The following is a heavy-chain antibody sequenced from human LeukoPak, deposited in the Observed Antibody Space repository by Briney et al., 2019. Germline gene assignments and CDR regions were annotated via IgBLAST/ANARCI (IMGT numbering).Heavy chain of an antibody. CDR3: ARSMYGGNSLFDY. CDR2: INHSGST. V-gene: IGHV4-34*01. J-gene: IGHJ4*02. CDR1: GGSFSGYY. Sequence: SETPSLTCAVYGGSFSGYYWSWIRQPPGKGLEWIGEINHSGSTNYNPSLKSRVTISVDTSKNQFSLKLSSVTAADTAVYYCARSMYGGNSLFDYWGQGTLVTVSS. D-gene: IGHD4-23*01.